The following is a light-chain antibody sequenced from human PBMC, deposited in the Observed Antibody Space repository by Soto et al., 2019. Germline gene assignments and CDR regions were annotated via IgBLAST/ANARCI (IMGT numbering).Light chain of an antibody. V-gene: IGKV1-5*01. CDR3: QHYNTYPWT. CDR2: DAS. CDR1: QSIGTW. J-gene: IGKJ1*01. Sequence: DIQMTQSPSTLSASVGRSVTSTCRASQSIGTWLAWYQQKPGKAPKLLIYDASNLESGVTSRFSGSGSGTEFTLTISSLQPGDFATYYCQHYNTYPWTFGQGTKVDIK.